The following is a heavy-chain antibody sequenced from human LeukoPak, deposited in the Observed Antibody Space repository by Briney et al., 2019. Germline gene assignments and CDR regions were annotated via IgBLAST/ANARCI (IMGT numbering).Heavy chain of an antibody. V-gene: IGHV1-69*01. CDR3: ARPHGDSYCGGDCYYY. CDR1: GGTFSSYA. J-gene: IGHJ4*02. Sequence: SVKVSCKASGGTFSSYAISWVRQAPGQGLEWMGGITPIFGTANYAQKFQGRVTITADESTSTAYMELSSLRSEDTAVYYCARPHGDSYCGGDCYYYWGQGTLVTVSS. D-gene: IGHD2-21*01. CDR2: ITPIFGTA.